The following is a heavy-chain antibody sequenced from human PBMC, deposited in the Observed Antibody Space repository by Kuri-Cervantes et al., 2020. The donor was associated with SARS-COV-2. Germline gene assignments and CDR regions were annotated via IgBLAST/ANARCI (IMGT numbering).Heavy chain of an antibody. J-gene: IGHJ6*02. CDR1: GTPVNSNY. CDR2: ISQDGRDT. D-gene: IGHD3-10*01. Sequence: GGSLRLSCPASGTPVNSNYMSWFRKAPGKGLEWLAVISQDGRDTYHGDSVKGRFTISRDNSKNTLYLQMNSLRLEDTAIYYCAKPGSVRGIIREDHYGLDVWGQGTVVTVSS. V-gene: IGHV3-30*18. CDR3: AKPGSVRGIIREDHYGLDV.